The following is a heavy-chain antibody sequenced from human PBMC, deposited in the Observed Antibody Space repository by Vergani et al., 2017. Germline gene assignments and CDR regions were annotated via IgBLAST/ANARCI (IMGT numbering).Heavy chain of an antibody. CDR1: GGSFSGYY. Sequence: QVQLQQWGAGLLKPSETLSLTCAVYGGSFSGYYWSWIRQPPGKGLEWIGEINHSGSTNYNPSLKSRVTISVDTSKNQFSLKLSSVTAADPAVYYCARGTRYYGSGRYYGMDVWGQGTTVTVSS. J-gene: IGHJ6*02. V-gene: IGHV4-34*01. D-gene: IGHD3-10*01. CDR3: ARGTRYYGSGRYYGMDV. CDR2: INHSGST.